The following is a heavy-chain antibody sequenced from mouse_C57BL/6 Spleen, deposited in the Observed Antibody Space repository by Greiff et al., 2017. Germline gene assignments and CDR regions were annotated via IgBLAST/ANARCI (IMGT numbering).Heavy chain of an antibody. Sequence: QVQLQQPGAELVRPGSSVKLSCKASGYTFTSYWMNWVKQRPVQGLEWIGNIYPSDSGTNYNQKFKDKATLTVDKSSSTAYMQLSSLASEDSAVYFCAKDGGSGFAYWGQGTLVTVSA. J-gene: IGHJ3*01. V-gene: IGHV1-61*01. CDR3: AKDGGSGFAY. CDR1: GYTFTSYW. D-gene: IGHD1-1*02. CDR2: IYPSDSGT.